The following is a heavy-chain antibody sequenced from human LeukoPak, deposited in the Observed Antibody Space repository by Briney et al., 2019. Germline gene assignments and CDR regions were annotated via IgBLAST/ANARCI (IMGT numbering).Heavy chain of an antibody. V-gene: IGHV3-30*18. CDR3: AKSPRADQTKDYYYYGMDV. CDR1: GFTFSSYG. Sequence: PGRSLRLSCAASGFTFSSYGMHWVRQAPGKGLEWVAVISYDGSNKYYADSVKGRFTISRDNSKNTLYLQMNSLRAEDTAVYYCAKSPRADQTKDYYYYGMDVWGQGTTVTVSS. CDR2: ISYDGSNK. D-gene: IGHD2-2*01. J-gene: IGHJ6*02.